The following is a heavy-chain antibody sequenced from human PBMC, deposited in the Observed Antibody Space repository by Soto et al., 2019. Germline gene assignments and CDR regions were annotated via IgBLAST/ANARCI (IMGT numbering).Heavy chain of an antibody. CDR3: ARDRSKVRDCINGVCYYFYYDMDV. CDR2: INPGGVSK. CDR1: GYTFTRSY. Sequence: QVQLVQSGAEVKKPGASVEVSCKASGYTFTRSYIHWWGPAPGKGFEWMGEINPGGVSKKYAQKFQDRVTMTSDTSTSTVYMDLSSLRSEDTAVYFCARDRSKVRDCINGVCYYFYYDMDVWGQGTTVTVSS. D-gene: IGHD2-8*01. V-gene: IGHV1-46*01. J-gene: IGHJ6*02.